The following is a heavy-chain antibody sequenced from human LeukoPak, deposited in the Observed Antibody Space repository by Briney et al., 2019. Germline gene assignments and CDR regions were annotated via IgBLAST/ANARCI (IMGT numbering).Heavy chain of an antibody. J-gene: IGHJ5*02. CDR2: ISGSGGST. Sequence: GGSLRLSCAASGFTFSSYAMSWVRQAPGKGLEWVSAISGSGGSTYYADSVKGRFTNSRDNSKNTLYLQMNSLRAEDTAVYYCAKDLIAAAGTSWFDPWGQGTLVTVSS. V-gene: IGHV3-23*01. CDR1: GFTFSSYA. D-gene: IGHD6-13*01. CDR3: AKDLIAAAGTSWFDP.